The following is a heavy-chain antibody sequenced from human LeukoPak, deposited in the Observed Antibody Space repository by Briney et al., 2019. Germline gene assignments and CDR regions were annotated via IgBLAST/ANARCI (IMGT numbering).Heavy chain of an antibody. Sequence: PGGSLRLSCAASGFTFSSYSMNWVRQAPGKGLEWVSSISSSSSYIYYADSVKGRFTISRDNAKNSLYLQMNSLRAEDTAVYYCARDSNYYDSSGYYYHFNWFDPWGQGTLVTVSS. J-gene: IGHJ5*02. CDR2: ISSSSSYI. V-gene: IGHV3-21*01. CDR3: ARDSNYYDSSGYYYHFNWFDP. CDR1: GFTFSSYS. D-gene: IGHD3-22*01.